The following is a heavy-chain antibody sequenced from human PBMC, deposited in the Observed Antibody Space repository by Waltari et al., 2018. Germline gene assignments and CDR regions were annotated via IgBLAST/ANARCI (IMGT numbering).Heavy chain of an antibody. CDR1: GFAFSSYS. V-gene: IGHV3-21*01. Sequence: EVHLLESGGGLVKPGGSLRLSCAASGFAFSSYSMGWVRKAPGKGLDWVSSITSSGNSIFNADSVKGRFTISRDNARNSLSLQMNSLRAEDTAVYYCARYSPAGYCTTTSCGYAYWGQGTLVTVSS. CDR2: ITSSGNSI. J-gene: IGHJ4*02. CDR3: ARYSPAGYCTTTSCGYAY. D-gene: IGHD2-2*01.